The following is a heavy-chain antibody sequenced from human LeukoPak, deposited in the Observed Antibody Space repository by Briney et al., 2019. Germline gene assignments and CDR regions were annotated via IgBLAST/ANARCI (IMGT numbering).Heavy chain of an antibody. J-gene: IGHJ4*02. CDR2: INHSGST. Sequence: SETLSLTCAVYGGSFSGYYWSWIRQPPGKGLEWIGEINHSGSTNFNPSLKSRVTISVDTSKNQFSLKLSSVTAADTAVYYCARRTSRSTMVRGKFDYWGQGTLVTVSS. CDR1: GGSFSGYY. V-gene: IGHV4-34*01. D-gene: IGHD3-10*01. CDR3: ARRTSRSTMVRGKFDY.